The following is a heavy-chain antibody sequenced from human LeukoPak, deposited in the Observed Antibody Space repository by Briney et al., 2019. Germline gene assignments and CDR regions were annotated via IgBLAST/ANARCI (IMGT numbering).Heavy chain of an antibody. CDR1: GYTFTSYG. V-gene: IGHV1-18*01. D-gene: IGHD6-19*01. J-gene: IGHJ6*03. Sequence: GASVKVSCKASGYTFTSYGISWVRQAPGQGLEWMGWISAYNGNTNYAQKLQGRVTMTRNTSISTAYMELSSLRSEDTAVYYCARAAVREGVAGHPGHMDVWGKGTTVTVSS. CDR2: ISAYNGNT. CDR3: ARAAVREGVAGHPGHMDV.